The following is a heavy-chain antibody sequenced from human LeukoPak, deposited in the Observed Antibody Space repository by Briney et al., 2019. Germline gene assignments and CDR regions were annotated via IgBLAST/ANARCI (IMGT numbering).Heavy chain of an antibody. D-gene: IGHD6-19*01. V-gene: IGHV3-53*01. CDR1: GFSVSTNY. CDR2: IYSGGDT. CDR3: ARDARLWAVAGSVYLDY. J-gene: IGHJ4*02. Sequence: GGSLRLSCAVSGFSVSTNYMSWVRRAPGKGLEWVSIIYSGGDTYYADSVKGRFTISRDNSKNTLYLQMNSLRAEDTAVYYCARDARLWAVAGSVYLDYWGQGTLVTVAS.